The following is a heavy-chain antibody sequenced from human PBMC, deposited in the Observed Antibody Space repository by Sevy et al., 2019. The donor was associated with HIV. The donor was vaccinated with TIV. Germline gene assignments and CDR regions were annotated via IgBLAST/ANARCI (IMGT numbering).Heavy chain of an antibody. D-gene: IGHD3-22*01. CDR3: ARGPHYYYDSTSFFEY. CDR2: IISSAKSI. Sequence: GGSLRLSCTASGFTFTSYEMNWVRQAPGKGLEWVSSIISSAKSIYYADSVKGRVTVSRDNAKNSLFLQMNSLRAEDTAIYYCARGPHYYYDSTSFFEYWGQGTLVTVSS. V-gene: IGHV3-48*03. J-gene: IGHJ4*02. CDR1: GFTFTSYE.